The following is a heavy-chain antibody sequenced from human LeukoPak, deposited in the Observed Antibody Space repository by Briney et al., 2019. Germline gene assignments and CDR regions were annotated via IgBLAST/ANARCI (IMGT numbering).Heavy chain of an antibody. D-gene: IGHD6-13*01. J-gene: IGHJ4*02. CDR3: AKSPRDSSSWANFDY. V-gene: IGHV3-23*01. Sequence: PGGSLRLSCAASGFTFSSYAMNWVRQAPGKGLEWVSTISGSGGSTYYADSVKGRFTISRDNSKDTLYLQMNSLRAEDTAVYYCAKSPRDSSSWANFDYWGQGTLVTVSS. CDR1: GFTFSSYA. CDR2: ISGSGGST.